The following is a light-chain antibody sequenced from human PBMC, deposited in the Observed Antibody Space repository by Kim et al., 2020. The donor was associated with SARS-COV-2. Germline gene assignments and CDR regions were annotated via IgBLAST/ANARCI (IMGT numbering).Light chain of an antibody. J-gene: IGKJ4*01. CDR3: MQGTHWPLT. Sequence: DVVMTQSPLSLPVTLGQPASISCRSSQSLVHSDGNTYLNWFHQRPGQSPRRLIYKVSYRDSGVPDRFSGSGSGTHFTLKISRAEAEDVGIYYCMQGTHWPLTFGGRTKLEI. CDR2: KVS. CDR1: QSLVHSDGNTY. V-gene: IGKV2-30*02.